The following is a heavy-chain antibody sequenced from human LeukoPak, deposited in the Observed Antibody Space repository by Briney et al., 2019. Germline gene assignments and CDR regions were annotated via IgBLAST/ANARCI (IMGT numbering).Heavy chain of an antibody. CDR3: ARRGYCGGDCYSDY. D-gene: IGHD2-21*01. Sequence: GESLKISCKGSGYSFATYWIGWVRQMPGKGLEWMGIIYPGDSDTRYSPSFQGQVTISAEKSISTAFPQWSSLKASDTAMYYCARRGYCGGDCYSDYWGQGTLVTVSS. CDR1: GYSFATYW. J-gene: IGHJ4*02. V-gene: IGHV5-51*01. CDR2: IYPGDSDT.